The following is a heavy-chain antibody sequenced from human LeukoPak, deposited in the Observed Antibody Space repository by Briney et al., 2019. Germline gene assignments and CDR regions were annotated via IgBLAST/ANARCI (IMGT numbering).Heavy chain of an antibody. J-gene: IGHJ4*02. CDR1: GGSIYSSSYY. D-gene: IGHD3-10*01. CDR2: IYYSGST. CDR3: ARTSYYGSGSYDY. V-gene: IGHV4-39*01. Sequence: SETLSLTCTVSGGSIYSSSYYWGWIRQSPGKGLEWIGSIYYSGSTYYNPSLKSRVTISVDASKNQFPLKLTSVTAADTAVYYCARTSYYGSGSYDYWGQGTLVTVSS.